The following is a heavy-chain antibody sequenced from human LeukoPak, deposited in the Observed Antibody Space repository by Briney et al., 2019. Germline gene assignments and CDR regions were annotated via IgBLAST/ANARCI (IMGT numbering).Heavy chain of an antibody. J-gene: IGHJ6*04. CDR3: ASAGQGGYSPHRLPHYYRMDV. D-gene: IGHD5-18*01. Sequence: GGTLRLPCAASGFTVRTNYTSWVPQAPGKGLEWVSVIYSGGRTYYADSVTGRFTLSRDNSKNTLYLQMNSLRAEDTAVYYCASAGQGGYSPHRLPHYYRMDVWGKGTTVTVSS. CDR2: IYSGGRT. CDR1: GFTVRTNY. V-gene: IGHV3-53*01.